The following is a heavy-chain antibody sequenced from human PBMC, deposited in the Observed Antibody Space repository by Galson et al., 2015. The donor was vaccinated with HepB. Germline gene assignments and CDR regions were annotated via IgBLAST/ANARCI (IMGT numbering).Heavy chain of an antibody. Sequence: SLRLSCAASGFTFSDYYMSWVRQAPGKGLEWVSHISKSGSSIYYADSVKSRFTISRDNAKNSLFLQLSSLRADDTAVYYCGRDLHWGQGTQVIVSS. J-gene: IGHJ4*02. CDR1: GFTFSDYY. CDR3: GRDLH. V-gene: IGHV3-11*01. CDR2: ISKSGSSI.